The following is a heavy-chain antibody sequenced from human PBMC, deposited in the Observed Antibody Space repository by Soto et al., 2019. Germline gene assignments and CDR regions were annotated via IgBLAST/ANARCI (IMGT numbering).Heavy chain of an antibody. CDR2: ISAYNGNT. CDR3: ARDGNAPYYYDMGV. V-gene: IGHV1-18*04. Sequence: ASVKVSCKASGYTFTSYGISWVRQAPGQGLEWMGWISAYNGNTNYAQNLQGRVTITTDTSTSTAYMELSSLRYDDTAGYYCARDGNAPYYYDMGVWGQGTLVTVSS. J-gene: IGHJ6*02. CDR1: GYTFTSYG.